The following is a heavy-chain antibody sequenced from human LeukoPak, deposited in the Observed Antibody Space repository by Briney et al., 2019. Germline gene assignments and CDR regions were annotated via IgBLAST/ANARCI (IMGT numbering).Heavy chain of an antibody. J-gene: IGHJ4*02. Sequence: PGGSLRLSCAASGFTFSHAWMSWVRQAPGEGLEWVDRIKSKSDGGTTEYAAPVKGRFTISRDDSTNTLYLQMNSLRTEDTAVYYCTRHIVVMSSNPRFDYWGQGTLVTVFS. V-gene: IGHV3-15*01. CDR2: IKSKSDGGTT. CDR1: GFTFSHAW. CDR3: TRHIVVMSSNPRFDY. D-gene: IGHD2-21*01.